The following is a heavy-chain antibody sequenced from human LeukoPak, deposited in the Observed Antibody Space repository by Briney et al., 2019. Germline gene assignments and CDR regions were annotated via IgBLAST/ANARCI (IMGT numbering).Heavy chain of an antibody. CDR1: GFTFSRYG. J-gene: IGHJ4*02. D-gene: IGHD2-15*01. V-gene: IGHV3-33*08. Sequence: PGGSLRLSCAASGFTFSRYGMHWVRQAPCKGLEWVAVMYNYGNKKYYSDSLKGRFTISRDNSKNTLYLQMNSLRADDTAVYYCARDEGGGSGFRFDYWGEGTRVTVSS. CDR2: MYNYGNKK. CDR3: ARDEGGGSGFRFDY.